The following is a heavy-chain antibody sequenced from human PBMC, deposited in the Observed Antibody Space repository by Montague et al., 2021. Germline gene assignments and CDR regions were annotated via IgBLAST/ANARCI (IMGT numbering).Heavy chain of an antibody. Sequence: CAISGDSDGGVEATRKWDGQTPARQLQWQVGSRYRSERNNEYAISVKSRITVNPDTSKNQFSLLLNSVTPEDTAVYYCARGCQKRFDPWGQGTLVTVSS. CDR2: SRYRSERNN. CDR3: ARGCQKRFDP. CDR1: GDSDGGVEAT. J-gene: IGHJ5*02. V-gene: IGHV6-1*01.